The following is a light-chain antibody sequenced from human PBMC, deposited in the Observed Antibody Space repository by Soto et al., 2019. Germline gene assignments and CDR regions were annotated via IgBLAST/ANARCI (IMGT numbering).Light chain of an antibody. V-gene: IGKV1-33*01. CDR2: EAS. J-gene: IGKJ5*01. CDR1: QDITNS. Sequence: DIPMTQSPSSLSASVGDRVTITCQASQDITNSLNWYQQKPGKAPKLLIYEASNLETGVPSRFSGSGSGTDFTFSISSLQPEDIATYYCQQYDNLPITFGQGTRLEIK. CDR3: QQYDNLPIT.